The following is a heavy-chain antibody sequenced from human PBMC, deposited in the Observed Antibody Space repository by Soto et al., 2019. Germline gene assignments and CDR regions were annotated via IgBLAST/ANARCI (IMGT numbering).Heavy chain of an antibody. CDR1: GGTFSSYA. Sequence: GASLKVSCKTSGGTFSSYAISCVRHAPGQGLEWMGGIIPIFGTANYAQKFQGRVTITADESTSTAYMELNSLRSEDTAVYYCATNIVVAPAAMRLFHYYYGMDVWGQGTTVTGSS. D-gene: IGHD2-2*01. J-gene: IGHJ6*02. CDR3: ATNIVVAPAAMRLFHYYYGMDV. CDR2: IIPIFGTA. V-gene: IGHV1-69*13.